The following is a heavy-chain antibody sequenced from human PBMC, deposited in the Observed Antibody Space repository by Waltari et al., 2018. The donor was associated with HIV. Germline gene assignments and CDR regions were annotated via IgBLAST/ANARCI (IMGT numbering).Heavy chain of an antibody. CDR2: INSNSGGT. D-gene: IGHD4-17*01. J-gene: IGHJ6*02. V-gene: IGHV1-2*06. CDR3: ARKDYSDDYGMDV. Sequence: QVQLVQSGAEVKKPGASVKVSCKASGYTFTGYYMHWVRQAPGQGLEWMGRINSNSGGTNFAQKFQGRVTMTRDTSISTAYMELSRLRSDDTAVYFCARKDYSDDYGMDVWGQGTTVTVSS. CDR1: GYTFTGYY.